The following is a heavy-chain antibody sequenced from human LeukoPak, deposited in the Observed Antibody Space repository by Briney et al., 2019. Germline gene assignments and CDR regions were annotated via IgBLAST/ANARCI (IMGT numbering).Heavy chain of an antibody. V-gene: IGHV4-34*01. Sequence: PSETLSLTCTVSGGSISSYYWSWIRQPPGTGLEWIGEINHSGSTNYNPSLKSRVTISVDTSKNQFSLKLSSVTAADTAVYYCASYYCSSTSCRRGDFDYWGQGTLVTVSS. J-gene: IGHJ4*02. CDR1: GGSISSYY. D-gene: IGHD2-2*01. CDR2: INHSGST. CDR3: ASYYCSSTSCRRGDFDY.